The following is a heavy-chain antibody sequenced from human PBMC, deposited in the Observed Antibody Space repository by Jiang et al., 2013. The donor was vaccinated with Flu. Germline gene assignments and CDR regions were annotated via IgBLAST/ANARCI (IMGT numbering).Heavy chain of an antibody. V-gene: IGHV3-23*01. CDR1: TFRNYA. CDR2: IGASGGTT. Sequence: TFRNYAMSWVRQAPGKGLEWVSAIGASGGTTYYADSVEGRFTISRDNSKNTLYLQMNSLRAEDTAVYYCARSGLERITMVRGVISIGDWGQGTLVTVSS. J-gene: IGHJ4*02. D-gene: IGHD3-10*01. CDR3: ARSGLERITMVRGVISIGD.